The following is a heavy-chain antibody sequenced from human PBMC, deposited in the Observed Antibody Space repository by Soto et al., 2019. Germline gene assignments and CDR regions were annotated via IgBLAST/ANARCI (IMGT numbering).Heavy chain of an antibody. CDR1: GFTFSDYY. Sequence: GGSLRLSCAASGFTFSDYYMSWIRQAPGKGLEWVSYISSSGSTIYYADSVKGRFTISRDNAKNSLYLQMNSLRAEDTAVYYCARVLGGDCTNGVCFNYYYYYMDVWGKGTTVTVSS. V-gene: IGHV3-11*01. CDR3: ARVLGGDCTNGVCFNYYYYYMDV. CDR2: ISSSGSTI. D-gene: IGHD2-8*01. J-gene: IGHJ6*03.